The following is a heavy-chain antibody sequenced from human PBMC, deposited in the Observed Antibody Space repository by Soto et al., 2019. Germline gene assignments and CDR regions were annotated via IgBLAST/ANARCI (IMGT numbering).Heavy chain of an antibody. Sequence: QVQLVQSGAEVKKPGASVKVSCKASGYTFTSYAISWVRQAPGQGLEWMGWISAYNGNTNYAQKLQFRVTMTTGTSMRTAYMELRSVRSDETAVYYCARDAPPEDYWGQGTLVTVSS. CDR1: GYTFTSYA. J-gene: IGHJ4*02. V-gene: IGHV1-18*01. CDR3: ARDAPPEDY. CDR2: ISAYNGNT.